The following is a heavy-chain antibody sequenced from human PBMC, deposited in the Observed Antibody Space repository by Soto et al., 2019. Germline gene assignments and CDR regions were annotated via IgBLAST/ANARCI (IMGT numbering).Heavy chain of an antibody. D-gene: IGHD1-20*01. V-gene: IGHV2-5*02. CDR3: AHRLGGYTWNDGYLDY. CDR1: GFSLTSRPMG. Sequence: QITLKESGPTLVTPTQTLTLTCSFSGFSLTSRPMGVGWIRQPPGKALEWLAVIYWDDDKRYSPALRSRLTITKDTCKNQVVLTVTNMDPVDTATYYCAHRLGGYTWNDGYLDYWGQGILVTVSS. J-gene: IGHJ4*02. CDR2: IYWDDDK.